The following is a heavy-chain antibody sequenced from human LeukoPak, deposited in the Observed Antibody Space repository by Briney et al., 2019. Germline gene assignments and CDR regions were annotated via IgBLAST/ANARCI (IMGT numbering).Heavy chain of an antibody. CDR1: GGSISSGGYY. D-gene: IGHD2-2*02. Sequence: SETLSLTCTVSGGSISSGGYYWSWLRQHPGKGLEWIGYIYYSGSTYYNPSLKSRVTISVDTSKNQFSLKLSSVTAADTAVYYCARTYCSSTSCYRGEKNLYYFDYWGQGTLVTVSS. CDR3: ARTYCSSTSCYRGEKNLYYFDY. V-gene: IGHV4-31*03. J-gene: IGHJ4*02. CDR2: IYYSGST.